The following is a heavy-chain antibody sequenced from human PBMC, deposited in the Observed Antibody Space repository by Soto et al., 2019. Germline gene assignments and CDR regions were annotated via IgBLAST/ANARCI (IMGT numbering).Heavy chain of an antibody. D-gene: IGHD2-21*01. V-gene: IGHV3-53*04. CDR2: IYSGGST. J-gene: IGHJ6*02. Sequence: GGSLRLSCAASGFTVSSNYMSWVRQAPGKGLEWVSVIYSGGSTYYADSVKGRFTISRHNSKNTLYLQMNSLRAEDTAVYYCARGWVGIYYYYGMDVWGQGTTVTVSS. CDR1: GFTVSSNY. CDR3: ARGWVGIYYYYGMDV.